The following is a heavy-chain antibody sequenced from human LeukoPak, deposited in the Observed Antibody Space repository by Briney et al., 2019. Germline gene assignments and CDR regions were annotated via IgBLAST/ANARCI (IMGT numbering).Heavy chain of an antibody. CDR2: INKDGSEK. D-gene: IGHD2-15*01. CDR3: ARRYCSGGSCYSVDY. V-gene: IGHV3-7*01. J-gene: IGHJ4*02. CDR1: GFTFSNYW. Sequence: GGSLRLSCAASGFTFSNYWMSWVRQAPGKGLEWVANINKDGSEKYYVDSLTGRVTISRDNDKNSLYLQMNSLRAEDTAVYYCARRYCSGGSCYSVDYWGQGTLVTVSS.